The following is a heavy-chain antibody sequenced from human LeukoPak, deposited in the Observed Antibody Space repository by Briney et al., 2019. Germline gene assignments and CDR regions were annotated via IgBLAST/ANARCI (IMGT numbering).Heavy chain of an antibody. V-gene: IGHV3-23*01. CDR2: IIGSSGDT. CDR3: AKGAYDYIEMGYFDD. J-gene: IGHJ4*02. Sequence: GGSLILSCAASGFRLSNFAMSWVRQAPGKGLEWVSLIIGSSGDTLYADSVKGRFTISRDISKNRLYLQMNSLRAEDTALYYCAKGAYDYIEMGYFDDWGQGTLVTVSS. CDR1: GFRLSNFA. D-gene: IGHD5-12*01.